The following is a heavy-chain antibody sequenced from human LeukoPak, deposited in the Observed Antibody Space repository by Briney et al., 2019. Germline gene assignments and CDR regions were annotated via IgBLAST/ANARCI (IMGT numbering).Heavy chain of an antibody. D-gene: IGHD2-2*01. Sequence: PSETLSLTCAVYGGSFSGYYWSWIRQPPGKGLEWIGEINHSGSTNYNPSLKSRVTISLDTSKNQFSLKLSAVTAADTAVYYCARGLTLSVSYFDYWGQGTLVTVSS. J-gene: IGHJ4*02. CDR1: GGSFSGYY. CDR2: INHSGST. CDR3: ARGLTLSVSYFDY. V-gene: IGHV4-34*01.